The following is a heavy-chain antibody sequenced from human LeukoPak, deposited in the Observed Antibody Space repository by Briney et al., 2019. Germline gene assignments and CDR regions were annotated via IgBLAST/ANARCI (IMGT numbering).Heavy chain of an antibody. Sequence: GGSLRLSCAASGFTFSSNWMHWVRQAPGKGLVWVSRSNEDGSTTNYADSVKGRFTISRDNAKNTLYLQTNSLTAEDTAVYYCVRDLGGRSGHWGQGTLITVSS. CDR2: SNEDGSTT. V-gene: IGHV3-74*01. CDR3: VRDLGGRSGH. D-gene: IGHD1-26*01. J-gene: IGHJ4*02. CDR1: GFTFSSNW.